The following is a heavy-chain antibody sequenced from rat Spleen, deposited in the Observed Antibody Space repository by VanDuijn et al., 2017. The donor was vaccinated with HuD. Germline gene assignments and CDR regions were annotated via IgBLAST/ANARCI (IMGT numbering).Heavy chain of an antibody. CDR2: ISIGGYNT. CDR1: GFTFSNSY. J-gene: IGHJ1*01. Sequence: EVQLVESGGGLVQPGRSMKLSCAASGFTFSNSYMAWVRQAPTKGLEWVASISIGGYNTYYRDSVKGRFTVSRDNAKSTLYLQMDSLRSEDTATYYCARHEFGTYWYFDFWGPGTMVTVSS. V-gene: IGHV5-25*01. D-gene: IGHD4-3*01. CDR3: ARHEFGTYWYFDF.